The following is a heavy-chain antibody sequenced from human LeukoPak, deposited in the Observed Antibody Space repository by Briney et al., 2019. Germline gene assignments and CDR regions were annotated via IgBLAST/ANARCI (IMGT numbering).Heavy chain of an antibody. CDR3: ARARYGGNSEDF. CDR2: ISSTGVYI. CDR1: GFTFRGYS. D-gene: IGHD4-23*01. J-gene: IGHJ4*02. V-gene: IGHV3-21*01. Sequence: GGSLRLSCGASGFTFRGYSMNWGRQSQGKGLEWVSSISSTGVYIYYADSVKGRFTISRDNAKNSLYLQMDSLRAEDTAVYFCARARYGGNSEDFWGLGTLVTVSS.